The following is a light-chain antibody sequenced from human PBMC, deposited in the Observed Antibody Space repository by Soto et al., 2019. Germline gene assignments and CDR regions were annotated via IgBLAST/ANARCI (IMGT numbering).Light chain of an antibody. CDR2: EVS. CDR3: SSFTGSTTLV. CDR1: SNDVGGYNY. Sequence: QSALTQPASLSGSPGQSITMFCTGTSNDVGGYNYVSWYQQHPGKAPKLIIYEVSNRPSGISSRFSVSKSANTASLTISGLQAEDEAEYYCSSFTGSTTLVFGGGTKLTVL. J-gene: IGLJ2*01. V-gene: IGLV2-14*01.